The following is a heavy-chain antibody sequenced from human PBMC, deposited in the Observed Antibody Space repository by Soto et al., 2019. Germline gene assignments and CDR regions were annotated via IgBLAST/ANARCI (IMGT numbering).Heavy chain of an antibody. CDR3: ARDSAPYDSSGYYGSAFDI. D-gene: IGHD3-22*01. J-gene: IGHJ3*02. CDR2: IDYSGST. CDR1: GGSISRGGYY. Sequence: PSETLSLTGTVSGGSISRGGYYWSWIRQHPGKGLEWIGYIDYSGSTYYNPSLKSRVTISVDTSKNQFSLKLSSVTAADTAVYYCARDSAPYDSSGYYGSAFDIWGKGTMVT. V-gene: IGHV4-31*03.